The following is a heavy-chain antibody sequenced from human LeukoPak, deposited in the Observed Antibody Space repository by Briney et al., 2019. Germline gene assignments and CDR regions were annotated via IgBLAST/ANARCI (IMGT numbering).Heavy chain of an antibody. D-gene: IGHD3/OR15-3a*01. CDR3: ARDDTGTGRYDY. Sequence: SQTLSLTCTVSGGSISSGSYYRSWIRQPAGKGLEWIGRIYRSGSTNYNPSLKSRVTISVDTSKNQFSLKLSSVTAADTAVYYCARDDTGTGRYDYWGQGTLVTVSS. J-gene: IGHJ4*02. CDR2: IYRSGST. V-gene: IGHV4-61*02. CDR1: GGSISSGSYY.